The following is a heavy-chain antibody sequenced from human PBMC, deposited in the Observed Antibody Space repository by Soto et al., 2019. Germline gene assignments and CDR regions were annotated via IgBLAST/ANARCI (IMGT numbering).Heavy chain of an antibody. CDR2: ISAYNGNT. D-gene: IGHD6-13*01. Sequence: QVQLVQSGAEVKKPGASVKVSCKASGYTFTSYGISWVRQAPGQGLEWMGWISAYNGNTNYAQKLHGRVTMTTDTTTSTAYMELRSLRSDDTAVDYCARDGSYSSSWYSCSGWYGLDYWGQGTLVTVSS. CDR3: ARDGSYSSSWYSCSGWYGLDY. V-gene: IGHV1-18*01. CDR1: GYTFTSYG. J-gene: IGHJ4*02.